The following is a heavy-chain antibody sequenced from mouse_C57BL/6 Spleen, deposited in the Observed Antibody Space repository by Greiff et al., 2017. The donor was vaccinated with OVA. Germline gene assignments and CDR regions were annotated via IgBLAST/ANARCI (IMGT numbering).Heavy chain of an antibody. CDR3: ATRGYDVPFAY. V-gene: IGHV1-26*01. CDR1: GYTFTDYY. J-gene: IGHJ3*01. Sequence: EVQLQQSGPELVKPGASVKISCKASGYTFTDYYMNWVKQSHGKSLEWIGDINPNNGGTSYNQKFKGKATLTVDKSSSTAYMELRSLTSEDSAVYYCATRGYDVPFAYWGQGTLVTVSA. CDR2: INPNNGGT. D-gene: IGHD2-2*01.